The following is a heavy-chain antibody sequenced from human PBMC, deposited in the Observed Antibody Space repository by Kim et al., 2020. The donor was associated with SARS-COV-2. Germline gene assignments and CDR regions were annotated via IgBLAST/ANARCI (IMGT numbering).Heavy chain of an antibody. CDR2: INHSGST. V-gene: IGHV4-34*01. J-gene: IGHJ6*02. CDR3: ARALRFLEWSRGYGMDV. Sequence: SETLSLTCAVYGGSFSGYYWSWIRQPPGKGLEWIGEINHSGSTNYNPSLKSRVTISVDTSKNQFSLKLSSVTAADTAVYYCARALRFLEWSRGYGMDVWGQGTTVTVSS. D-gene: IGHD3-3*01. CDR1: GGSFSGYY.